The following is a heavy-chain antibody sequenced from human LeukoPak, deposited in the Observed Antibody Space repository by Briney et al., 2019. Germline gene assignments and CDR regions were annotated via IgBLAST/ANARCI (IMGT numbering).Heavy chain of an antibody. CDR2: ISGNGGRT. CDR3: ARRGYESSGPKYYFDH. D-gene: IGHD3-22*01. Sequence: GGSLRLSCAASGFTFSNYAMSWVRQAPGKGLEWVSGISGNGGRTYYADSVRGRFTVSRDNDKNTLYLQMNSLRAEDTAVYYCARRGYESSGPKYYFDHWGQGILVTVSS. CDR1: GFTFSNYA. V-gene: IGHV3-23*01. J-gene: IGHJ4*02.